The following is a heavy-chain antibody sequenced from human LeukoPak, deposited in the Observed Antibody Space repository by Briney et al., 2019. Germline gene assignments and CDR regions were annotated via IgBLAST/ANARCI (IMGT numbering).Heavy chain of an antibody. CDR1: GFTFINYA. D-gene: IGHD3-16*02. CDR3: GPSLGELSQSSLFDY. Sequence: GGSLRLSCADSGFTFINYAMTWVRQAPGKGLEWVSAISGSGSNTYYADSVKGRFTISRDNSKTTLYLQMNSLRVEDTAIYYCGPSLGELSQSSLFDYWGQGTLVTVSS. J-gene: IGHJ4*02. V-gene: IGHV3-23*01. CDR2: ISGSGSNT.